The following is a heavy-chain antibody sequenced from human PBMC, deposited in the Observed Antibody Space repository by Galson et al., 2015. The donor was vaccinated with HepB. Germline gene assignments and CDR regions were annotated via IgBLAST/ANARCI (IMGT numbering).Heavy chain of an antibody. CDR2: ISWDGGTT. D-gene: IGHD1-26*01. J-gene: IGHJ4*02. V-gene: IGHV3-43D*03. CDR1: GFTFDDYA. Sequence: SLRLSCAASGFTFDDYAMHWVRQAPGKGLEWVSLISWDGGTTYYADSVKGRFTISRDNSKNSLYLQMNSLKTEDTALYYCAILSGNYFDYWGQGTLVTVSS. CDR3: AILSGNYFDY.